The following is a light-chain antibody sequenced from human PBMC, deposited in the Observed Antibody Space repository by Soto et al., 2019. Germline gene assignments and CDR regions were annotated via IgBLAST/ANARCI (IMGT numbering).Light chain of an antibody. Sequence: EVGVTRWPAQVSVCPGERATLSCRASQSAITNLAWYQQKSGPAPRLLIYAASTRATDIPARFSGSWSGTEFSLAISILQSGVPAVLFIQQDNECPRTVGQGTKVDIK. CDR2: AAS. CDR1: QSAITN. V-gene: IGKV3-15*01. CDR3: QQDNECPRT. J-gene: IGKJ1*01.